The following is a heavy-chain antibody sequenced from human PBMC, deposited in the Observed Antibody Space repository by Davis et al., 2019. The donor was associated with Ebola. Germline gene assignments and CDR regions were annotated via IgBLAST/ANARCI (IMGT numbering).Heavy chain of an antibody. CDR1: GGSISSSNW. D-gene: IGHD2-15*01. J-gene: IGHJ4*02. V-gene: IGHV4-4*02. Sequence: PSETLSLTCAVSGGSISSSNWWSWVRQPPGKGLEWIGEIYHSGSTNYNPSLKSRVTISVDTSKNQFSLKLSSVTAADTAVYYCARGAVAATFAYHDYWGQGTLVTVSS. CDR3: ARGAVAATFAYHDY. CDR2: IYHSGST.